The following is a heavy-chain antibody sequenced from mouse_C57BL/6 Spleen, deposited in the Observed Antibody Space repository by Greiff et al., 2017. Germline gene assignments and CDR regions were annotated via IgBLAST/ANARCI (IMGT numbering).Heavy chain of an antibody. V-gene: IGHV1-82*01. D-gene: IGHD2-10*02. J-gene: IGHJ3*01. Sequence: QVQLQQSGPELVKPGASVKLSCKASGYAFSSSWMNWVKQRPGKGLEWIGRIYPGGGDTNYNGKFKGKATLTADKSSSTSYMQLSSLTSEDSAVYVCARTYGNYESWFAYWGQGTLVTVA. CDR2: IYPGGGDT. CDR3: ARTYGNYESWFAY. CDR1: GYAFSSSW.